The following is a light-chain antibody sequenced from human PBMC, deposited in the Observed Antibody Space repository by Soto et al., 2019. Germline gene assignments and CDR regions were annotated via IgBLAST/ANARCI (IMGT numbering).Light chain of an antibody. CDR3: QQYDTTPWT. CDR2: GAS. CDR1: RSHSSSS. Sequence: EIVLTQSPGTLSLSPGERAALSCRASRSHSSSSLAWYQQKPCHSPALLIYGASRRAAGVPDRFSASHSGPYFTLTISGMEPEDFAVYFCQQYDTTPWTFGQGTRVESK. V-gene: IGKV3-20*01. J-gene: IGKJ1*01.